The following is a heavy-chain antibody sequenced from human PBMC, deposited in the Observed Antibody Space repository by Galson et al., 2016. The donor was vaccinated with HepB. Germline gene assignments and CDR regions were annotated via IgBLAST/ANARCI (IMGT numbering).Heavy chain of an antibody. V-gene: IGHV3-69-1*01. Sequence: SLRLSCAVSGLIFSNHSINWVRQVPGKGLQWLSSISSRSSYIYYADSLKGRFTISRDNTKNVAFLHMNSLRVEDTAIYYCATRPTLETWGQGTLVTV. CDR1: GLIFSNHS. CDR2: ISSRSSYI. CDR3: ATRPTLET. J-gene: IGHJ1*01.